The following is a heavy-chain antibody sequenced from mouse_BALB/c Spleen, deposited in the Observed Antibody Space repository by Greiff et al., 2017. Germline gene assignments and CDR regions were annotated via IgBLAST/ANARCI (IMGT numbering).Heavy chain of an antibody. CDR2: ISSGSSTI. V-gene: IGHV5-17*02. CDR1: GFTFSSFG. J-gene: IGHJ3*01. D-gene: IGHD2-3*01. CDR3: ARNEWLLSWFAY. Sequence: EVKLVESGGGLVQPGGSRKLSCAASGFTFSSFGMHWVRQAPEKGLEWVAYISSGSSTIYYADTVKGRFTISRDNPKNTLFLQMTSLRSEDTAMYYCARNEWLLSWFAYWGQGTLVTVSA.